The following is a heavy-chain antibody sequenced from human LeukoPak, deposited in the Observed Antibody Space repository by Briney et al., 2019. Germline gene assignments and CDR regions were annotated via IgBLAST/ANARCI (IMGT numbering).Heavy chain of an antibody. CDR3: ARGTRRLPTVYCYYMDV. Sequence: PSETLSLTCAVYGGSFSGYYWSWIRQPPGKGLEWIGEINHSGSTNYNPSLKSRVTISVDTSKNQFSLKLSSVTAAATAVYYCARGTRRLPTVYCYYMDVWGKGTTVTVSS. CDR2: INHSGST. J-gene: IGHJ6*03. D-gene: IGHD6-25*01. CDR1: GGSFSGYY. V-gene: IGHV4-34*01.